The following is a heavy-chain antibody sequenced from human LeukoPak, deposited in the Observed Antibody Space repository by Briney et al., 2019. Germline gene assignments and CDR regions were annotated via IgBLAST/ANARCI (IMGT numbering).Heavy chain of an antibody. Sequence: GGSLRLSCAASGFTFSDYDMHWVRQPTGKGLEWVSSIGTLSDTYSPGSVKGRFTISRENAKNSLYLQMNNLRTEDTAIYYCAKVLGHDSSGYYYYGLDVWGQGTTVTVSS. V-gene: IGHV3-13*01. CDR3: AKVLGHDSSGYYYYGLDV. CDR2: IGTLSDT. D-gene: IGHD3-22*01. J-gene: IGHJ6*02. CDR1: GFTFSDYD.